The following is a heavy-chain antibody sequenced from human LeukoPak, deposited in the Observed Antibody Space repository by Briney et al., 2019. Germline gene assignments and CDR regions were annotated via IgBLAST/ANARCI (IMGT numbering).Heavy chain of an antibody. CDR3: ASSKTNGDSSGWYAWFDP. V-gene: IGHV4-30-4*01. D-gene: IGHD6-19*01. CDR2: IYYSGYT. CDR1: GGSISSGDYY. J-gene: IGHJ5*02. Sequence: SQTLSLTCIVSGGSISSGDYYWSWIRQPPGKGLEWIGYIYYSGYTNYNPSLKSRVTISVDTSKNQFSLKLSSVTAADTAVYYCASSKTNGDSSGWYAWFDPWGQGTLVTVSS.